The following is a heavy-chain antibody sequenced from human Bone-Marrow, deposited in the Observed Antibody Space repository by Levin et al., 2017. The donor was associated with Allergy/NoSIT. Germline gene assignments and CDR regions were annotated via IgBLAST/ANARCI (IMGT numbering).Heavy chain of an antibody. Sequence: ASVKVSCKASGYTFTSYAMNWVRQAPGQGLEWMGWINTNTGNPTYAQGFTGRFVFSLDTSVSTAYLQISSLKAEDTAVYYCARDRARLFSYYYYGMDVWGQGTTVTVSS. CDR1: GYTFTSYA. CDR2: INTNTGNP. J-gene: IGHJ6*02. D-gene: IGHD3-22*01. CDR3: ARDRARLFSYYYYGMDV. V-gene: IGHV7-4-1*02.